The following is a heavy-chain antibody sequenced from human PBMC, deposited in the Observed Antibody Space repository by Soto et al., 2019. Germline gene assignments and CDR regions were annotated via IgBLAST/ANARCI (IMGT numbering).Heavy chain of an antibody. J-gene: IGHJ4*02. Sequence: GSGPTLVNPTQTLTLTCTFSGFSLTTSGVGVGWIRQPPGRALEWLAVIYWNDDKRYSPSLKSRLTITKDTSKNQVVLTMTNMDPVDTATYYCTQFSGYEEFDYWGQGTLVTVSS. V-gene: IGHV2-5*01. CDR3: TQFSGYEEFDY. CDR1: GFSLTTSGVG. CDR2: IYWNDDK. D-gene: IGHD5-12*01.